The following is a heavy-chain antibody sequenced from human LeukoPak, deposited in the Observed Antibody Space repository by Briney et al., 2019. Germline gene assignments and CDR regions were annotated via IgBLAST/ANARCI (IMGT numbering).Heavy chain of an antibody. D-gene: IGHD1-7*01. J-gene: IGHJ4*02. CDR1: GGSISSYY. CDR3: ARDGLGITGTGLDY. CDR2: IYYSGIT. Sequence: SSETLSLTCTVSGGSISSYYWSWIRQPPGKGLEWIGYIYYSGITTYNPSLNNRVTMSVDTSENQFSLRLSSATAADTAVYYCARDGLGITGTGLDYWGQGVLVTVSS. V-gene: IGHV4-59*01.